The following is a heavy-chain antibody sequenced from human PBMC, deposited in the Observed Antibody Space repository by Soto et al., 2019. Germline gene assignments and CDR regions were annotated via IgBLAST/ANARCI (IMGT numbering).Heavy chain of an antibody. J-gene: IGHJ4*02. V-gene: IGHV3-7*01. D-gene: IGHD5-12*01. CDR2: INKDGSER. Sequence: GGSLSLSCSASGFTFGNYWRSWVRQAPGKGLEWVANINKDGSERYYADSVDGRFTVSRDNAENSLNLQMNSLRGEDTAVYYCARVYLMATITSLEYGGQGTLVTVS. CDR1: GFTFGNYW. CDR3: ARVYLMATITSLEY.